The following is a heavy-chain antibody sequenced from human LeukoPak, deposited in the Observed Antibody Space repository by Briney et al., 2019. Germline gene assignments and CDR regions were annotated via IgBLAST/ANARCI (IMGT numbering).Heavy chain of an antibody. V-gene: IGHV4-30-2*01. Sequence: SETLSLTCAVSGGTISSGGYSWSWIRQPPGKGLEWIGYIYHSGSTYYNPSLKSRVTISVDRSKNQFSPKLSSVTAADTAVYYCARCWSGYYDYWGQGTLVTVSS. D-gene: IGHD3-3*01. CDR1: GGTISSGGYS. J-gene: IGHJ4*02. CDR2: IYHSGST. CDR3: ARCWSGYYDY.